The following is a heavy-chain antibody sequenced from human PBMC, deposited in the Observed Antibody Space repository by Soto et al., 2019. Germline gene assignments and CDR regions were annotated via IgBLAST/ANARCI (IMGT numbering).Heavy chain of an antibody. D-gene: IGHD6-19*01. Sequence: PXQALSLTFAISGDSVSSTSTAWSLIRQSPSRGLEWLGRTYYRSKWYSDYAVSVKSRITINPDTSKNQFSLQLNSVTPEDTAVYYCARGSYYSGWVWGQGTLVTVSS. CDR3: ARGSYYSGWV. CDR2: TYYRSKWYS. CDR1: GDSVSSTSTA. J-gene: IGHJ4*02. V-gene: IGHV6-1*01.